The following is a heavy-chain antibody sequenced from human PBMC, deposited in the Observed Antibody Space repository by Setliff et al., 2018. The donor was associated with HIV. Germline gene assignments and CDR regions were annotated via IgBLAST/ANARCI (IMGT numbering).Heavy chain of an antibody. CDR3: ARDAGPHYGSGPPLEY. Sequence: TLSLTCTVSGDGISSWQWSWIRQSPGKGLEWIGYIHSSGPTNYNPSLKSRVSISVDTSKNQFSLKLSSVTATDTAVYYCARDAGPHYGSGPPLEYWGQGIQVTVSS. CDR2: IHSSGPT. V-gene: IGHV4-59*12. D-gene: IGHD3-10*01. CDR1: GDGISSWQ. J-gene: IGHJ4*02.